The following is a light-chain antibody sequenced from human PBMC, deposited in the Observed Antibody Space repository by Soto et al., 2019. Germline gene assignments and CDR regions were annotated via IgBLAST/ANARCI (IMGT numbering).Light chain of an antibody. CDR1: QSVSDN. Sequence: EVVMTQSPATLSVSPGERATLSCSASQSVSDNLAWYQQKPGQAPRLLIYGASTRATGIPARFSGSGSGIEFTLTISSLQSEDFAVYYCHQSNNWPYTFGQGTKLDIK. V-gene: IGKV3-15*01. J-gene: IGKJ2*01. CDR2: GAS. CDR3: HQSNNWPYT.